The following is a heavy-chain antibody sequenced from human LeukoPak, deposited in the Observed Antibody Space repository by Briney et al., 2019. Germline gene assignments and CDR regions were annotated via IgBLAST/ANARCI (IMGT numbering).Heavy chain of an antibody. CDR3: ARADGYSFDY. J-gene: IGHJ4*02. V-gene: IGHV4-59*12. D-gene: IGHD5-24*01. CDR1: GGSISSYY. Sequence: SETLSLTCTVSGGSISSYYWSWIRQPPGKGLEWIGYIYYSGSTNYNPSLKSRVTISVDTSKNQFSLNLSSVTAADTAVYYCARADGYSFDYWGQGTQVTVSS. CDR2: IYYSGST.